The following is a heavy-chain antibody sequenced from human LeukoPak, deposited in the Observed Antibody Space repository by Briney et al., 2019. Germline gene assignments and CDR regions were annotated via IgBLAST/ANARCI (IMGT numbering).Heavy chain of an antibody. D-gene: IGHD3-22*01. J-gene: IGHJ5*02. Sequence: ASVKVSCKASGYTFTGYYMHWVRQAPGQGLEWMGWINPNSGGTNYAQKFQGRVTMTRDTSISTAYMELSRLRSDDTAVYYCARVGYYDSSGYYSVGNWFDPWGQGTLVTASS. V-gene: IGHV1-2*02. CDR3: ARVGYYDSSGYYSVGNWFDP. CDR2: INPNSGGT. CDR1: GYTFTGYY.